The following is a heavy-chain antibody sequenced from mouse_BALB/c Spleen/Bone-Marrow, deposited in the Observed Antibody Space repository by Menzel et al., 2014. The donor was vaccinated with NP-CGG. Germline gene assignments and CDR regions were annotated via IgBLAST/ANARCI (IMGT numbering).Heavy chain of an antibody. J-gene: IGHJ3*01. Sequence: VQLQESAAELARPGAPVKMSCKASGYTFTSCTMHWVKQRPGQGLEWIGYINPSSGYTEYNQKFKDKTTLTADKSSSTAYMQLSSLTSEDSAVYYCARENYYGSSYRFAYWGQGTLVTVSA. V-gene: IGHV1-4*02. D-gene: IGHD1-1*01. CDR3: ARENYYGSSYRFAY. CDR1: GYTFTSCT. CDR2: INPSSGYT.